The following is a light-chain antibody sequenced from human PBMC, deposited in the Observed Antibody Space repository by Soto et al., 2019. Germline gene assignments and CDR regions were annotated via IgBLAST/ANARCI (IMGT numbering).Light chain of an antibody. CDR1: QGINIY. CDR2: DVS. J-gene: IGKJ1*01. V-gene: IGKV1-13*02. CDR3: QQAYSTPWT. Sequence: AIQLIQSSDSLSASVGDSVTLTCRASQGINIYLAWYQQKPGKAPKLLIYDVSSLQSGVPSRFSGSGSGTDFTLTINSLQPEDSATYYCQQAYSTPWTFGQGTKV.